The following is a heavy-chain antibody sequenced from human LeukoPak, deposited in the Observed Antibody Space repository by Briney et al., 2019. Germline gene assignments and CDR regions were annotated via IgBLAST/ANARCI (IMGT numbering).Heavy chain of an antibody. D-gene: IGHD7-27*01. V-gene: IGHV3-23*01. CDR2: IGNTET. CDR3: ARDGQAFNSNWDYFEY. Sequence: PGGSLRLSYVASGFIFDTFAMSWVRQAPGKGLEWVSGIGNTETFYADSVKGRFTISRDNSRNTIYLHMSNLRAEDTALYYCARDGQAFNSNWDYFEYWGQGTPVTVSS. CDR1: GFIFDTFA. J-gene: IGHJ4*02.